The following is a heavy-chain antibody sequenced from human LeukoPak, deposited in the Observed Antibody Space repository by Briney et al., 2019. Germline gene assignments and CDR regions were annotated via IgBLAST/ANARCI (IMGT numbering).Heavy chain of an antibody. Sequence: GGSLRLSCAASGFTFSNYSMSWVRQAPGKGLEWVSSISSTSSYIYYADSEKGRFTISRDNAKNSLSLQMNSLRAEDTAVYYCAREGYSRGWPTDAFDIWGQGTMVTVSS. D-gene: IGHD6-19*01. CDR1: GFTFSNYS. J-gene: IGHJ3*02. V-gene: IGHV3-21*01. CDR3: AREGYSRGWPTDAFDI. CDR2: ISSTSSYI.